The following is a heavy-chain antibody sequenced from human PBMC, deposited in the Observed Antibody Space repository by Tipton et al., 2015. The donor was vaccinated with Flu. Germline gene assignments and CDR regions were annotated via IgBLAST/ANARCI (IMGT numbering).Heavy chain of an antibody. CDR2: IKLDGSQK. CDR3: AREIPGVATNLDY. CDR1: GFTFSNYW. V-gene: IGHV3-7*03. D-gene: IGHD2-21*02. Sequence: QLVQSRGGLAKPGGSLRLTCAASGFTFSNYWMSWVRQAPGKGLEWVANIKLDGSQKYYVDSVKGRFTISRDNDKNSLYLQMSSLRAEDTAVYYCAREIPGVATNLDYWGQGTSVTVSS. J-gene: IGHJ4*02.